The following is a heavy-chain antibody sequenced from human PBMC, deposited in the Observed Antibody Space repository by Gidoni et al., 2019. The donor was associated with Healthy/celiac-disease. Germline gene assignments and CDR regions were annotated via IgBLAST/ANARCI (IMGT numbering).Heavy chain of an antibody. D-gene: IGHD3-10*01. CDR1: GFTFSSYS. V-gene: IGHV3-21*01. CDR3: ASRRMVRGVIITGIDY. J-gene: IGHJ4*02. CDR2: ISSSSSYI. Sequence: EVQLVESGGGLVKPGGSLRLSCAASGFTFSSYSMNWVRQAPGTGLEWVSSISSSSSYIYYADSVKGRFTISRDNAKNSLYLQMNSLRAEDTAVYYCASRRMVRGVIITGIDYWGQGTLVTVSS.